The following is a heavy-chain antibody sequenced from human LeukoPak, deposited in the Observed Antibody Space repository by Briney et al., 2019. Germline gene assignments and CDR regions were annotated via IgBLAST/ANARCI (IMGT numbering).Heavy chain of an antibody. D-gene: IGHD2-15*01. V-gene: IGHV4-30-4*01. CDR2: IYYSGST. J-gene: IGHJ4*02. CDR1: GGSISSGDYY. CDR3: ARAGSCSGGSCYSSHFFDY. Sequence: PSETLSLTCTVSGGSISSGDYYWSWIRQPPGEGLEWIGYIYYSGSTYYNPSLKSRVTISVDTSKNQFSLKLSSVTAADTAVYYCARAGSCSGGSCYSSHFFDYWGQGTLVTVSS.